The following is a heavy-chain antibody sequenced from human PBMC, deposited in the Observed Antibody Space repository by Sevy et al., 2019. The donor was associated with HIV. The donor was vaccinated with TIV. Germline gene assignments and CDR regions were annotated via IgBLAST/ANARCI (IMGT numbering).Heavy chain of an antibody. J-gene: IGHJ6*02. CDR1: GFTFSSYS. V-gene: IGHV3-21*01. CDR3: ARDGTYGLANYGMDV. CDR2: ISSSSSYI. D-gene: IGHD1-26*01. Sequence: GESLKISCAASGFTFSSYSMNWVRQAPGKGLEWVSSISSSSSYIYYADSVKGRFTISRDNAKNSLYLQMNSLRAEDTAVYYCARDGTYGLANYGMDVWGQGTTVTVSS.